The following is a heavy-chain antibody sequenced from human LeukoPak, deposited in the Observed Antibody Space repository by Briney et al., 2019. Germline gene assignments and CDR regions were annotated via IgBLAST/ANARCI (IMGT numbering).Heavy chain of an antibody. CDR2: FSITGST. V-gene: IGHV4-61*02. J-gene: IGHJ5*02. CDR3: VRGFDP. Sequence: PSETLSLTCTVSGDSISSGNYYWSWMRQPAGRGLEWIGRFSITGSTDYNPSLKGRVTISVDTSKNQFSLRLTSVTAADTAVYYCVRGFDPWGQGTLVTVSS. CDR1: GDSISSGNYY.